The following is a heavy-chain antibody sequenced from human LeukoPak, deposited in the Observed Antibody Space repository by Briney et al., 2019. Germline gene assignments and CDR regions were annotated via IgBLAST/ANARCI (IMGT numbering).Heavy chain of an antibody. V-gene: IGHV3-23*01. CDR1: GFTFSDYA. J-gene: IGHJ4*02. D-gene: IGHD3-10*01. Sequence: PGGSLRLSCAASGFTFSDYAMNWVRQAPGKGLEWVSRIIASGRDTYYADSVKGRFTISRDTSKNTLYLQMNSLRAEDTAVYYCAKDRYYYGLGYYFDYWGQGALVTVSS. CDR3: AKDRYYYGLGYYFDY. CDR2: IIASGRDT.